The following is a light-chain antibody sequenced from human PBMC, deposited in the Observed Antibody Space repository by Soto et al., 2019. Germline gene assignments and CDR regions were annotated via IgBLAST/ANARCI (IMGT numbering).Light chain of an antibody. J-gene: IGLJ2*01. V-gene: IGLV1-47*01. CDR2: RNN. Sequence: QSVLTQPPSASGTPGQRVTISCSGSSSNIGSNYIYWYQQLPGTAPKLLIYRNNQWPSGVPDRFSGSKSGTSASLAISGLRSEDEADYYCAARNDSLSGPVFGGGTKLTV. CDR3: AARNDSLSGPV. CDR1: SSNIGSNY.